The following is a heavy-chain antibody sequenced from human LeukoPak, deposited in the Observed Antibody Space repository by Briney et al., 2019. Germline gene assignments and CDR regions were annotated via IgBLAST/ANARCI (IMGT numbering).Heavy chain of an antibody. J-gene: IGHJ4*02. CDR3: AKDFWSGYYSGYFDY. V-gene: IGHV3-30*02. CDR2: IRYDGTNK. Sequence: TGGSLRPSCAASGFTFSSYGMHWVRQAPGKGLEWVAFIRYDGTNKYYADSVKGRFTISRDNAKNTLYLQMNSLKAEDTALYYCAKDFWSGYYSGYFDYWGQGTLVTVSS. CDR1: GFTFSSYG. D-gene: IGHD3-3*01.